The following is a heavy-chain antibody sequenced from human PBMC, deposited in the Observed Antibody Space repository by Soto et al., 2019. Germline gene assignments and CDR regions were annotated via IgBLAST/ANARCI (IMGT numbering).Heavy chain of an antibody. D-gene: IGHD3-3*01. CDR1: GYTFTSYA. CDR3: AKEVLEWLSTQNQLVFDP. Sequence: ASVKVSCKASGYTFTSYAMHWVRQAPGQRLEWMGWINAGNGNTKYSQKFQGRVTITRDTSASTAYMELSSLRSEDTAVYYCAKEVLEWLSTQNQLVFDPWGQGTLVTSPQ. CDR2: INAGNGNT. V-gene: IGHV1-3*01. J-gene: IGHJ5*02.